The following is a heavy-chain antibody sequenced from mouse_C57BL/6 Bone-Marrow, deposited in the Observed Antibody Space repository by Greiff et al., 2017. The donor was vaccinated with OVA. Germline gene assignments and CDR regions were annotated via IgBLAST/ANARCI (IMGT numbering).Heavy chain of an antibody. Sequence: VQLQQSGPALVKPGASVKISCKASGYAFRSSWMNWVTQRPGKGLEWIGRIYPGDGDTNYNGKFKGKATLTADKSSSTAYMQLSSLTSEDSAVYFCARKRGYYYGYEGYAMDCWGQGTSVTVSS. J-gene: IGHJ4*01. D-gene: IGHD2-2*01. CDR2: IYPGDGDT. V-gene: IGHV1-82*01. CDR3: ARKRGYYYGYEGYAMDC. CDR1: GYAFRSSW.